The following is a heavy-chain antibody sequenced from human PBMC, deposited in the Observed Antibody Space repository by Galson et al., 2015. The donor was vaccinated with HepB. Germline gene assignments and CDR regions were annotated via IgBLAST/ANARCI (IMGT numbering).Heavy chain of an antibody. Sequence: SVKVSCKASGYTFTSYYMHWVRQAPGQGLEWMGIINPSGGSTSYAQKLQGRVTMTRDTSTSTVYMELSSLRSEDTAVYYCARGSPEGPIAGATSFDYWGQGTLVTVSS. CDR1: GYTFTSYY. V-gene: IGHV1-46*04. J-gene: IGHJ4*02. D-gene: IGHD1-26*01. CDR2: INPSGGST. CDR3: ARGSPEGPIAGATSFDY.